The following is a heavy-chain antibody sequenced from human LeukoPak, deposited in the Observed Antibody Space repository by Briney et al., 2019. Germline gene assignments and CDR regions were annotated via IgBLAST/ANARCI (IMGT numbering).Heavy chain of an antibody. V-gene: IGHV3-15*01. CDR2: IKTKTDGGTT. Sequence: PGGSLRLSCAASGFTFTNAWMSWVRQAPGKGLEWVGRIKTKTDGGTTVYAAPVKGRFTISRDDSKNTLYLQMNSLKTEDTAVYYCTTDSGSSFDYWGQGTLVTVSS. J-gene: IGHJ4*02. CDR1: GFTFTNAW. CDR3: TTDSGSSFDY. D-gene: IGHD1-26*01.